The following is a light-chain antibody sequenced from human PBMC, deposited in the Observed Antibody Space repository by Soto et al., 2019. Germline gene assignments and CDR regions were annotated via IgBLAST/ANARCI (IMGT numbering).Light chain of an antibody. CDR2: DVS. V-gene: IGLV2-14*03. J-gene: IGLJ1*01. CDR1: SSDVGGYNY. Sequence: QSVLTQPASVSGSPVQSSTISCTGASSDVGGYNYVSWYQQYPGKAPKLMIFDVSNRPSGVSNRLSGSKSGNTAPLTISGLQGEYEADYYCSSYARSGTYVLRSGTKLPVL. CDR3: SSYARSGTYV.